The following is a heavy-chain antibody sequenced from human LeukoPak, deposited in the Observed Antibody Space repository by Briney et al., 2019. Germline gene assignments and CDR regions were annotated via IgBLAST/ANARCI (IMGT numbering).Heavy chain of an antibody. CDR1: GSSISSSSYY. J-gene: IGHJ3*02. D-gene: IGHD1-1*01. CDR2: IYYSGST. Sequence: PSETLSLTCTVSGSSISSSSYYWGWIRQPPGKGLEWIGIIYYSGSTYSNPSLKSRVTISVDTSKNQFSLKLSSVTAADTAVYYCARVREDPWNSAPHAFDIWGQGTMVTVSS. V-gene: IGHV4-39*01. CDR3: ARVREDPWNSAPHAFDI.